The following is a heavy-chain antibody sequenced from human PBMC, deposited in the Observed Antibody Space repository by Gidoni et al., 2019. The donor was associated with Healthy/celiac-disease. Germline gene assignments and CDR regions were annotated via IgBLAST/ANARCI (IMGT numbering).Heavy chain of an antibody. CDR2: ISGRGGST. CDR1: GFTFSSYA. Sequence: EVQLLESGGGLVQPGGSLRLSCAASGFTFSSYAMSWVRQAPGKGLEWVSAISGRGGSTYYADSVKGRFTISRDNSKNTLYLQMNSLRAEDTAVYYCAGGLGYCSSTSCSAFDIWGQGTMVTVSS. V-gene: IGHV3-23*01. CDR3: AGGLGYCSSTSCSAFDI. J-gene: IGHJ3*02. D-gene: IGHD2-2*01.